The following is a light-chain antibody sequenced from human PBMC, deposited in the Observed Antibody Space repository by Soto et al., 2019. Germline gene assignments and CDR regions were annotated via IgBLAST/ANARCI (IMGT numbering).Light chain of an antibody. CDR1: QSVSSN. CDR2: GAS. CDR3: QQYNNWRRT. J-gene: IGKJ1*01. V-gene: IGKV3-15*01. Sequence: EIVMTQSPATLSVSPGERATLSCRASQSVSSNLAWNQQKPGQAPRLLIYGASTRATGIPARFSGSGSGTEFTLTISSLQSEDFAVYYCQQYNNWRRTFGQGTKVDIK.